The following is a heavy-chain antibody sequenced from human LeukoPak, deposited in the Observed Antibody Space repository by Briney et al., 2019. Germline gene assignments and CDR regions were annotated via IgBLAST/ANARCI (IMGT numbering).Heavy chain of an antibody. Sequence: GASVKVSCKASGYTFTSYYMHWVRQAPGQGLEWMGIINPSGGSTSYAQKFQGRVTMTRDMSTSTVYMELSSLRSEDTAVYYCARAEATKLTGTPLDYWGQGTLVTVSS. CDR2: INPSGGST. V-gene: IGHV1-46*01. D-gene: IGHD1-20*01. CDR3: ARAEATKLTGTPLDY. J-gene: IGHJ4*02. CDR1: GYTFTSYY.